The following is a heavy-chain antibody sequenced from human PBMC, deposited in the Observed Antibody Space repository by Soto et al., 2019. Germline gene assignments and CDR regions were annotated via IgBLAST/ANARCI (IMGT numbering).Heavy chain of an antibody. CDR3: SSNWVF. CDR1: GFSFTNAW. V-gene: IGHV3-15*01. Sequence: EGQLVQSGGGLVKPGASLRLACAASGFSFTNAWMNWVRQTPGKGLEWVGRIKTRADGATTDYPAPVKGRFTISRDDSQNTLYLQINSLKTADTAVYYCSSNWVFWGQGTLVTVSS. D-gene: IGHD3-16*01. J-gene: IGHJ4*02. CDR2: IKTRADGATT.